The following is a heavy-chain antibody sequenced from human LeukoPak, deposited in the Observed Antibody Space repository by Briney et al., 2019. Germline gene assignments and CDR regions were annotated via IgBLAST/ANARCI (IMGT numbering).Heavy chain of an antibody. CDR1: GGSISSGGYY. Sequence: SETLSLTCTVSGGSISSGGYYWSWIRQHPGKGLGWIGYIYYSGSTYYNPSLKSRVTISVDTSKNQFSLKLSSVTAADTAVYYCARLAAAGTIDYWGQGTLVTVSS. CDR3: ARLAAAGTIDY. V-gene: IGHV4-31*03. J-gene: IGHJ4*02. CDR2: IYYSGST. D-gene: IGHD6-13*01.